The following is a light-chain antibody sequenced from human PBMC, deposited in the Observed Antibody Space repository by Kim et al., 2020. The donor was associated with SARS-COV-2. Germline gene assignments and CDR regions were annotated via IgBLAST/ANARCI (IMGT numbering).Light chain of an antibody. CDR1: KLGDKY. Sequence: SVSPGQTASITCSGDKLGDKYACWYQQKPGPSPVLVIYQHSKRPSGIPERFSGSNSGNTATLTISGTQAMDEADYYCQAWDSSTVVFGGGTQLTVL. CDR2: QHS. CDR3: QAWDSSTVV. V-gene: IGLV3-1*01. J-gene: IGLJ2*01.